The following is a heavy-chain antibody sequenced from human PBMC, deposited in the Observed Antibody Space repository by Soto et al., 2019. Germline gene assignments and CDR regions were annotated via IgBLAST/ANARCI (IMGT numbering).Heavy chain of an antibody. D-gene: IGHD3-22*01. J-gene: IGHJ4*02. Sequence: SETLSLTCTVSGGSVSSGNYYWSWIRQPPGKGLEWIGYFYYTGSINYNPSLKSRVTIFIDASKNQFSLTLYSVTAADTAVYYCARSMFYSDGTTCFDYWGQGTQVTVSS. CDR1: GGSVSSGNYY. CDR2: FYYTGSI. V-gene: IGHV4-61*01. CDR3: ARSMFYSDGTTCFDY.